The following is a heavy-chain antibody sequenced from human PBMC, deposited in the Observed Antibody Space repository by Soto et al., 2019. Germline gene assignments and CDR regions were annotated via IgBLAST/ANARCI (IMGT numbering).Heavy chain of an antibody. CDR2: IYTGGST. CDR3: AKCMGSSWIGVIDN. V-gene: IGHV3-53*01. J-gene: IGHJ4*02. Sequence: GGSLRLSCAASGFTVSTNYMSWVRQSPGKGLEWVSVIYTGGSTYYADSVKGRFTISRDNSKNRLFLQMNSLRAEDTAIYYCAKCMGSSWIGVIDNWGQGTLVTASS. CDR1: GFTVSTNY. D-gene: IGHD6-13*01.